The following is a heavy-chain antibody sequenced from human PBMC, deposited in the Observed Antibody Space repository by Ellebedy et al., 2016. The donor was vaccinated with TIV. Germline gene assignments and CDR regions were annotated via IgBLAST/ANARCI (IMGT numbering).Heavy chain of an antibody. CDR3: VRDSPGWSAFDI. D-gene: IGHD3-9*01. CDR1: GFTFSSYN. V-gene: IGHV3-48*02. Sequence: GESLKISXAASGFTFSSYNMNWVRQAPGKGLEWVSYISSVLTIYYADSVKGRFTISRDNAKNSLYLQLNSLRDEDTAVYYCVRDSPGWSAFDIWGQGTMVTVSS. CDR2: ISSVLTI. J-gene: IGHJ3*02.